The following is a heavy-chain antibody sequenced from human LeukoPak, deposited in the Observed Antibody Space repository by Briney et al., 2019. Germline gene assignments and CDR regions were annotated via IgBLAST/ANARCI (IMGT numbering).Heavy chain of an antibody. Sequence: PSETPSLTCTVSGGSISSSSYYWGWIRQPPGKGLEWIGSIYYSGSTYYNPSLKSRVTISVDTSKNQFSLKLTSVTAADTAVYYCARRIATAGDYWGQGTLVTVPS. V-gene: IGHV4-39*01. CDR1: GGSISSSSYY. J-gene: IGHJ4*02. CDR2: IYYSGST. CDR3: ARRIATAGDY. D-gene: IGHD6-13*01.